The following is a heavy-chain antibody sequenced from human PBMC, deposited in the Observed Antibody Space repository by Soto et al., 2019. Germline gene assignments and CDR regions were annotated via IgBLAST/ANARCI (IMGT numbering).Heavy chain of an antibody. V-gene: IGHV3-48*01. CDR3: AREVVYGDYGTAFDI. CDR1: GFTFGSYS. CDR2: ISSSSSTI. Sequence: HPGGSLRLSCAACGFTFGSYSMNWVRQAPGKGLEWVSYISSSSSTIYYADSVKGRFTISRDNAKNSLYLQMNSLRAEDTAVYYCAREVVYGDYGTAFDIWGQGTMVTVSS. D-gene: IGHD4-17*01. J-gene: IGHJ3*02.